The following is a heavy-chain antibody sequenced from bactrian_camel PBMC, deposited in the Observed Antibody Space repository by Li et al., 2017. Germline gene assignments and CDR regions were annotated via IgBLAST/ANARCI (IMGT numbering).Heavy chain of an antibody. D-gene: IGHD3*01. CDR3: AAELGINYCRATSQFGV. J-gene: IGHJ4*01. Sequence: HVQLVESGGGSVQSGGSLRLSCAASRYTSQYFCMAWFRQAPGKEREGVASIGGNGVISYADSVKGRFTIAKDSTKNTFYLQMNSLKPEDTALYYCAAELGINYCRATSQFGVWGQGTQVTVS. CDR1: RYTSQYFC. V-gene: IGHV3S63*01. CDR2: IGGNGVI.